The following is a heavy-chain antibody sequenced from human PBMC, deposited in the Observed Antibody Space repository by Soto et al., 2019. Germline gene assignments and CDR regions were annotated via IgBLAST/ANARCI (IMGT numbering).Heavy chain of an antibody. CDR2: IHYSGST. Sequence: SETLSLTCTVSGGSISSGAHYWSWIRQHPGKGLEWIGCIHYSGSTYYNPSLKSRISISVDTSNNQFSLKLSSVTAADTALYYCARVRYCSSSSCYTYAFDIWGQGTMVTVSS. D-gene: IGHD2-2*02. J-gene: IGHJ3*02. V-gene: IGHV4-31*03. CDR3: ARVRYCSSSSCYTYAFDI. CDR1: GGSISSGAHY.